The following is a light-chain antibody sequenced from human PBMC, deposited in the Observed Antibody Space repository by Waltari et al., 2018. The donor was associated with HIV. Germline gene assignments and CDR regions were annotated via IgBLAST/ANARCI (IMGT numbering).Light chain of an antibody. Sequence: DIQMTQSPSSLSASVGDIVTITCRASQSISTYLNWYQQIPGKAPKLLIYGASSLQLQSGVPSRVSGRGSGTDFTLTISMLQPEDFATYYCQQSYSTPCTFGPGTKLEIK. CDR3: QQSYSTPCT. J-gene: IGKJ2*02. CDR2: GAS. CDR1: QSISTY. V-gene: IGKV1-39*01.